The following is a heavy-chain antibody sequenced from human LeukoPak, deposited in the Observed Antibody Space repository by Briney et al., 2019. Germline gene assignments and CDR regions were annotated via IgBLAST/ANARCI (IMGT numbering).Heavy chain of an antibody. J-gene: IGHJ4*02. CDR2: IYYSGST. CDR3: ARLCYGGKGLADY. D-gene: IGHD4-23*01. Sequence: PSQTLSLTCTVSGGSISSGSYYWGWIRQPPGKGLEWIGSIYYSGSTYYNPSLKSRVTISVDTSKNQFSLKLSSVTAADTAVYYCARLCYGGKGLADYWGQGTLVTVSS. CDR1: GGSISSGSYY. V-gene: IGHV4-39*01.